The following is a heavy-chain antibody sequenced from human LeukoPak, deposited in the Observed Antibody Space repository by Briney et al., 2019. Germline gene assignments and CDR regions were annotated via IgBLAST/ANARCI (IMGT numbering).Heavy chain of an antibody. Sequence: SETLSLTCTVSAGSINNYYWSWIRQPPGKGLEWIGYIYYSGSTDYSPSLKSRVTISVDTSKKQVSLNLSSVTAADTAVYYCARVAARYVGMAVWGQGTTVTVSS. CDR2: IYYSGST. CDR1: AGSINNYY. V-gene: IGHV4-59*01. D-gene: IGHD2-15*01. CDR3: ARVAARYVGMAV. J-gene: IGHJ6*02.